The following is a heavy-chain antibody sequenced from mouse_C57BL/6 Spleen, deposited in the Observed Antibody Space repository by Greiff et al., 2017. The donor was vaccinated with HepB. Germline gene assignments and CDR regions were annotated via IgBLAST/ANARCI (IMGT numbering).Heavy chain of an antibody. J-gene: IGHJ2*01. CDR3: ARGDYGSSEGDY. Sequence: VQLQQSGAELARPGASVKLSCKASGYTFTSYGISWVKQRTGQGLEWIGEIYPRSGNTYYNEKFKGKATLTADKPSSTAYMELRSLTSEDSAVYFCARGDYGSSEGDYWGQGTTLTVSS. D-gene: IGHD1-1*01. CDR1: GYTFTSYG. V-gene: IGHV1-81*01. CDR2: IYPRSGNT.